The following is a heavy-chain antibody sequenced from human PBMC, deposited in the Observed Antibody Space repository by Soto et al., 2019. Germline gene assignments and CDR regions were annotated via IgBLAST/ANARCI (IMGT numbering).Heavy chain of an antibody. CDR1: GGSISSTNW. Sequence: KSSETLSLTCAVSGGSISSTNWWSWVRQPPGKGLEWIGEIYHTGGTNYNPSLKSRVTISVDKSKNQFSLKLNSVTAADTAVYYCARDPYSGSYGDYWGQGSLVTVSS. V-gene: IGHV4-4*02. J-gene: IGHJ4*02. D-gene: IGHD1-26*01. CDR2: IYHTGGT. CDR3: ARDPYSGSYGDY.